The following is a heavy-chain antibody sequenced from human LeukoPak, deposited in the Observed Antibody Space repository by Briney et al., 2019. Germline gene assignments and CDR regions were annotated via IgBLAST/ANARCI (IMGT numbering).Heavy chain of an antibody. Sequence: PGGSQRLSCAASGFTFSSYGMSWVRQAPGKGLEWVSAISGSGGSTYYADSVKGRFTISRDNSKNTLYLQMNSLRAEDTAVYYCAKVGPMGYYGSGSYYDPSYYFDYWGQGTLVTVSS. CDR1: GFTFSSYG. CDR3: AKVGPMGYYGSGSYYDPSYYFDY. D-gene: IGHD3-10*01. CDR2: ISGSGGST. J-gene: IGHJ4*02. V-gene: IGHV3-23*01.